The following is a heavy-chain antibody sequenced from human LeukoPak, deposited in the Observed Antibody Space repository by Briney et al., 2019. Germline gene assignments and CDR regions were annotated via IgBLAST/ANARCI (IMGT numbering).Heavy chain of an antibody. J-gene: IGHJ1*01. CDR2: IYSGGST. D-gene: IGHD3-22*01. CDR3: ARDLIDSSGYYLEYFQH. V-gene: IGHV3-53*01. CDR1: GFTVSSSY. Sequence: SGGSLRLSCAASGFTVSSSYMSWVRQAPGKGLEWVSVIYSGGSTYYADSVKGRFTISRDNSKNTLYLQMNSLRAEDTAVYYCARDLIDSSGYYLEYFQHWGQGTLVTVSS.